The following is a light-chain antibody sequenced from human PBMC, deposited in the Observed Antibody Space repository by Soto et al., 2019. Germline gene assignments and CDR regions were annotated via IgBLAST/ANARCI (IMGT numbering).Light chain of an antibody. Sequence: DIQMTQSPSTLSASIGDRVTMSWRASQNISIWLAWYQQKPGKAPKFLIYDASSLESGVPSRFSGSGSGTEFTLTISSLQPEDFATYYCQQLNSFPITFGQGTRLEIK. J-gene: IGKJ5*01. V-gene: IGKV1-5*01. CDR3: QQLNSFPIT. CDR2: DAS. CDR1: QNISIW.